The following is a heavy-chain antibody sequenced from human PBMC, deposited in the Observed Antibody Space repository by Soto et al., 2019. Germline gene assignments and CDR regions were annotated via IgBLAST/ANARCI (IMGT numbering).Heavy chain of an antibody. D-gene: IGHD1-26*01. Sequence: QVQLQESGPGLVKPSETLSLSCTVSGGFSSIYYWNWVRQTPGRKLEWIGYINDSGNTKYNPSLMSRATISVDTSKNQFSLKLYSVTAADTAVYYCAREALARGASDFGMDVWGQGTTVTVSS. J-gene: IGHJ6*02. CDR2: INDSGNT. V-gene: IGHV4-59*01. CDR1: GGFSSIYY. CDR3: AREALARGASDFGMDV.